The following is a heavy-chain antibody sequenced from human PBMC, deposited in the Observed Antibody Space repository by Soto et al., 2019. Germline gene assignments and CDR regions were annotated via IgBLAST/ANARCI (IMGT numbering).Heavy chain of an antibody. Sequence: CKASGGAFSSNTISLLRQAPGQGLEWMGRIIPILGIANYAQKFQGRVTITADKSTSTAYMELRSLRSEDTAVYYCARDSILYYMDVWGKGTTVTVSS. D-gene: IGHD2-15*01. CDR3: ARDSILYYMDV. CDR2: IIPILGIA. J-gene: IGHJ6*03. CDR1: GGAFSSNT. V-gene: IGHV1-69*04.